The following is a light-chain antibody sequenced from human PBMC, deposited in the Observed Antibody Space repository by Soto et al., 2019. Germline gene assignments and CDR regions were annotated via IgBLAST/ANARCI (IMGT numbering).Light chain of an antibody. CDR2: AAS. Sequence: DIQMTQSPSSLSASVGDRVTITCRASQSISSYLNWYQQKPGKAPKLLIYAASSLQSGVPSRFSGSGSGTDFTLTISSLQPADFATYYCQQSYSTPLPFGGGTKVEIK. CDR1: QSISSY. V-gene: IGKV1-39*01. CDR3: QQSYSTPLP. J-gene: IGKJ4*01.